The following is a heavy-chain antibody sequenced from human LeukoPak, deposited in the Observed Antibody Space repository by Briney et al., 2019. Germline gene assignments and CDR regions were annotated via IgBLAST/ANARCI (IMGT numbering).Heavy chain of an antibody. CDR3: ARGGNIVVVPAAAYNWFDP. Sequence: ASVKVSCKASGYTFTSYGISWVRQAPGQGLEWMGWISAYNGNTNYAQKLQGRVTMTTDTSTSTAYMELRSLRSDDTAMYYCARGGNIVVVPAAAYNWFDPWGQGTLVTVSS. CDR1: GYTFTSYG. D-gene: IGHD2-2*01. J-gene: IGHJ5*02. CDR2: ISAYNGNT. V-gene: IGHV1-18*01.